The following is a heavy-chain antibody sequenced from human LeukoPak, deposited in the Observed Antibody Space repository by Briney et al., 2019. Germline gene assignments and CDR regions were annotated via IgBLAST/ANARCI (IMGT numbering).Heavy chain of an antibody. CDR3: ARETEFSGSFFVDY. CDR2: ISIDGSIT. J-gene: IGHJ4*02. V-gene: IGHV3-74*01. CDR1: GFTFSNYY. Sequence: GGSLRLSCAASGFTFSNYYMQWVRQVPGKGLVWVSRISIDGSITSYADSVKGRFTISRDSAKNTLYLQMNSLRAEDTAPYYCARETEFSGSFFVDYWGQGTLVTVSS. D-gene: IGHD1-26*01.